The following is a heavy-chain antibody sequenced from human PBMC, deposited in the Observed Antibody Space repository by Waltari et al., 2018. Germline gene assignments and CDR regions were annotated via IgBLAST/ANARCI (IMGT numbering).Heavy chain of an antibody. J-gene: IGHJ6*03. CDR2: IAPSDSYT. V-gene: IGHV5-10-1*01. D-gene: IGHD1-7*01. Sequence: EVQLVQSGAEVKKPGESLRISCKGSGYSFTTYWITWVRQMTGKGLEWMGRIAPSDSYTNYSPSFQGHVTISADKSISTAYLQWSSLKASDTAMYYCARTRTRDYYYMDVWGKGTTVTVSS. CDR1: GYSFTTYW. CDR3: ARTRTRDYYYMDV.